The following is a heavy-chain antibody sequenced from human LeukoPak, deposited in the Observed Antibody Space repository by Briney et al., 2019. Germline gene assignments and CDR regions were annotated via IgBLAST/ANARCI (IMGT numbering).Heavy chain of an antibody. J-gene: IGHJ4*02. Sequence: PSETLSLTCTVSGGSISSGDYYWSWIRQPPGKGLEWIGYIYYSGSTYYNPSLKSRVTISVDTSKNQFSLKLSSVTAADTAVYYCARGEDTAMVTGPFDYWGQGTLVTVSS. D-gene: IGHD5-18*01. V-gene: IGHV4-30-4*01. CDR2: IYYSGST. CDR1: GGSISSGDYY. CDR3: ARGEDTAMVTGPFDY.